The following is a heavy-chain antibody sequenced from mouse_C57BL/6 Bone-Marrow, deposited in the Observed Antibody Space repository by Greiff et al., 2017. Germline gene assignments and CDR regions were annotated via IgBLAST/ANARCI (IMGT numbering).Heavy chain of an antibody. Sequence: VQLKQSGAELVRPGASVKLSCTASGFNIKDDYMHWVKQRPEQGLEWIGWIDPENGDTEYASKFQGKATITADTSSNTAYLQRSSLTSEDTAVYYCTPHYYAMDYWGQGTSVTVSS. CDR2: IDPENGDT. V-gene: IGHV14-4*01. CDR3: TPHYYAMDY. J-gene: IGHJ4*01. CDR1: GFNIKDDY.